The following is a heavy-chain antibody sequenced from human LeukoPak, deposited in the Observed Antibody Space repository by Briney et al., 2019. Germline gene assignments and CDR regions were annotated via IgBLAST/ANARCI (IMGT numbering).Heavy chain of an antibody. V-gene: IGHV1-46*01. D-gene: IGHD6-6*01. Sequence: ASVKVSCKASGYTFISYQMHWVRRAPGQGLEWMGIINPTGGSTSHAQNFQGRVTMTRDTSKSTVYMELSSLRAEDTAVYYCAKERSSSCFDYWGQGTLVTVSS. CDR3: AKERSSSCFDY. CDR2: INPTGGST. CDR1: GYTFISYQ. J-gene: IGHJ4*02.